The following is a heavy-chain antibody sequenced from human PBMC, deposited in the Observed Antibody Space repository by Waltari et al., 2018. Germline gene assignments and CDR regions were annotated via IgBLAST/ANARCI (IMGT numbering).Heavy chain of an antibody. D-gene: IGHD5-12*01. CDR1: LVSITTTRHY. CDR3: ATYIGASLGTAAFDV. J-gene: IGHJ3*01. Sequence: QLQLQESGPGLVKPSETLSLTCSVPLVSITTTRHYSGWIRQPPGQGLEWIGTISYNGATYSSPSLRSRVTIFRDTSKNQLSLKLGSVTAADTAFYYCATYIGASLGTAAFDVWGQGTMVTVSS. V-gene: IGHV4-39*01. CDR2: ISYNGAT.